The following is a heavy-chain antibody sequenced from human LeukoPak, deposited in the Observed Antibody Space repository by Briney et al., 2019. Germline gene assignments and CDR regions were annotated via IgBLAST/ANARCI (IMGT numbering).Heavy chain of an antibody. CDR1: GGSISGYY. CDR3: AREGAMVRGEPRYYNYYYMDV. D-gene: IGHD3-10*01. J-gene: IGHJ6*03. Sequence: SETLSLTCTVSGGSISGYYWSWIRQPPGKGLEWIGYIYYSGSTNYNPSLKSRVTISIDTSKNQFSLKLRFVTAADTAVYYCAREGAMVRGEPRYYNYYYMDVWGTGTTVTVS. CDR2: IYYSGST. V-gene: IGHV4-59*12.